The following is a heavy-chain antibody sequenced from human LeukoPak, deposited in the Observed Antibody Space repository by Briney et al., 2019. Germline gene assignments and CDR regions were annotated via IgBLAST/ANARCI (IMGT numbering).Heavy chain of an antibody. CDR1: GGSISSNNYY. Sequence: SETLSLTCTVSGGSISSNNYYWDWIRQPPGKGLEWIGSISYGGTTYYNPSLESRFTISVDTSKNQFSLNLSSVTAADTAVYYCGRRPGGAIEYWGQGTLVTVSS. CDR2: ISYGGTT. CDR3: GRRPGGAIEY. D-gene: IGHD2-2*02. J-gene: IGHJ4*02. V-gene: IGHV4-39*01.